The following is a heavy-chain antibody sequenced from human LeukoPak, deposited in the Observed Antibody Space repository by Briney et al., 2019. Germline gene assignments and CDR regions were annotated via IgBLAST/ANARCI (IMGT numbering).Heavy chain of an antibody. CDR1: GGSISSYY. CDR3: ARHLNSGSYLRYYYYGMDV. D-gene: IGHD1-26*01. Sequence: SETLSLTCTVSGGSISSYYWSWIRQPPGKGLEWIGYIYYSGSTNYNPSLKSRVTISVDTSKNQFSLKLSSVTAADTAVYYCARHLNSGSYLRYYYYGMDVWGQGTTVTVSS. V-gene: IGHV4-59*08. J-gene: IGHJ6*02. CDR2: IYYSGST.